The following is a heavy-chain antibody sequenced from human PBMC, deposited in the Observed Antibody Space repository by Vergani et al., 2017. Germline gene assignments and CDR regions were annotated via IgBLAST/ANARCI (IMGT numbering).Heavy chain of an antibody. D-gene: IGHD5-12*01. CDR3: ARDLRVSGYDLSYYYYYGMDV. J-gene: IGHJ6*02. CDR2: IKQDGSEK. V-gene: IGHV3-7*03. CDR1: GFTFSSYW. Sequence: EVQLLESGGDLVQPGGSLRLSCAASGFTFSSYWMSWVRQAPGKGLEWVANIKQDGSEKYYVDSGKGRFTISRDNAKNSLYLQMNSLRAEDTAVYYCARDLRVSGYDLSYYYYYGMDVWGQGTTVTVSS.